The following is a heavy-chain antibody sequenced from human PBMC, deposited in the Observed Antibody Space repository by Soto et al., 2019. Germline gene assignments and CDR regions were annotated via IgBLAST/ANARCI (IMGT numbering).Heavy chain of an antibody. J-gene: IGHJ4*02. Sequence: QLQLQESGPGLVKPSETLSLTCTVSGGSITSNAYYWGWIRQPPGKGLEWLGYIYYSGSASYNPSLKSRVTMSVDTSKNQFSLKLSSVTAADTAVYYCARCPKRGSYSWCFDYWGQGTLVTVSS. CDR3: ARCPKRGSYSWCFDY. D-gene: IGHD1-26*01. V-gene: IGHV4-39*01. CDR1: GGSITSNAYY. CDR2: IYYSGSA.